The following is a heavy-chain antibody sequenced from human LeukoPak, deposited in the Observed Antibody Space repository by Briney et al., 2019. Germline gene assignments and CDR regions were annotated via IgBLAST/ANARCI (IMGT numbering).Heavy chain of an antibody. CDR1: GFTFGSYA. CDR3: GKTTTGYSSGQKPAWPVDY. J-gene: IGHJ4*02. CDR2: IFGSGGSA. Sequence: PGGSLRLSCEASGFTFGSYAMYWVRQAPGKGLEWVAGIFGSGGSAHYADSAKGRFTISRDNSKNTVYLQINSLRAEDTAVYYCGKTTTGYSSGQKPAWPVDYWGQGTLDTVSS. D-gene: IGHD6-19*01. V-gene: IGHV3-23*01.